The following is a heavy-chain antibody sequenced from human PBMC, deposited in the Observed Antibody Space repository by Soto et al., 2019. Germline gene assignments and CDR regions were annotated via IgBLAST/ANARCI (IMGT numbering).Heavy chain of an antibody. CDR1: GGSISSGDYY. V-gene: IGHV4-30-4*01. D-gene: IGHD3-22*01. CDR3: ASEYYYDSSGYYFGAFDI. CDR2: IYYSGST. J-gene: IGHJ3*02. Sequence: SETLSLTCTVSGGSISSGDYYWSWIRQPPGKGLEWIGYIYYSGSTYYNPSLKSRVTISVDTSKNQFSLKLSSVTAADTAVYYCASEYYYDSSGYYFGAFDIWGQGTMVT.